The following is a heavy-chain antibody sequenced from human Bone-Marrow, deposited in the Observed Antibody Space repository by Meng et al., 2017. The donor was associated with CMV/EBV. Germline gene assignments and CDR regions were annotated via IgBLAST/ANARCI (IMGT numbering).Heavy chain of an antibody. D-gene: IGHD2-2*01. CDR3: ARDSRGWDFDY. CDR1: GFTSGDYF. Sequence: CVRSGFTSGDYFMSWIRQDPGRGLEWVSYISSISSTIKYADSVKGRFTISKDNTQNSLYLQMSSLRAEDTAVYYCARDSRGWDFDYWGQGTLVTVSS. V-gene: IGHV3-11*01. J-gene: IGHJ4*02. CDR2: ISSISSTI.